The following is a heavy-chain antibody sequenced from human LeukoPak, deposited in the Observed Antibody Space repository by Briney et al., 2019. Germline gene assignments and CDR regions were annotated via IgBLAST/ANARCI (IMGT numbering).Heavy chain of an antibody. CDR2: IYYSGST. CDR3: ARAYSSGWSEFDY. D-gene: IGHD6-19*01. V-gene: IGHV4-39*07. CDR1: GGSISSSSYY. Sequence: SESLSLTCTVSGGSISSSSYYWGWIRQPPGKGLEWIGSIYYSGSTYYNPSLKSRVTISVDTSKNQFSLKLSSVTAADTAVYYCARAYSSGWSEFDYWGQGTLVTVSS. J-gene: IGHJ4*02.